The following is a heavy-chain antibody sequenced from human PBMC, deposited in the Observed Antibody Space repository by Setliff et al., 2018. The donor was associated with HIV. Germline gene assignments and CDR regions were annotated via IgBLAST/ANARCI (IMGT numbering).Heavy chain of an antibody. V-gene: IGHV3-30*01. CDR2: ISYDGSNK. Sequence: GGSLRLSCAASGFTFSSYSMHWVRQAPGKGLEWVAVISYDGSNKYYADSVKGRFTISRDNSKNTLYLQMNSLRAEDTAVYYCARDPSGYKFFDYWGQGTLVTVFS. J-gene: IGHJ4*02. D-gene: IGHD5-12*01. CDR3: ARDPSGYKFFDY. CDR1: GFTFSSYS.